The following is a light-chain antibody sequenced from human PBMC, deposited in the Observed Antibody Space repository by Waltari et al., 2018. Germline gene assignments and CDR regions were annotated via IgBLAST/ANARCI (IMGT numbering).Light chain of an antibody. CDR3: QSYDTSLGVV. Sequence: SVLTQPPSVSGAPGQTVTISCPGSWSNLGAGYVVHWYQQLPGKAPTLLVYGVNTRPPGVPDRFFGSKSGTSASLAIPGLQPEDEADYYCQSYDTSLGVVFGGGTKLTVL. J-gene: IGLJ2*01. CDR2: GVN. V-gene: IGLV1-40*01. CDR1: WSNLGAGYV.